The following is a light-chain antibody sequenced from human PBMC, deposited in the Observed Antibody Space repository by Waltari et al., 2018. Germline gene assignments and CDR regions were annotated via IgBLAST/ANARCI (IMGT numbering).Light chain of an antibody. V-gene: IGLV1-44*01. CDR2: SDF. J-gene: IGLJ2*01. CDR3: STWDHSLKGPV. Sequence: QSVLTQPPSVSATPGQRVTISCSGSISNIGSATVHRYQHPPGTAPRLVMFSDFQRPSGVPERLSGSNSGTSASLAISGLQSDDEAVYFCSTWDHSLKGPVFGGGTKLTVL. CDR1: ISNIGSAT.